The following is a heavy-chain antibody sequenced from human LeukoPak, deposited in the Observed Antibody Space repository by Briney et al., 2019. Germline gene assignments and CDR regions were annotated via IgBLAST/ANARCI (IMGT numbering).Heavy chain of an antibody. J-gene: IGHJ6*03. D-gene: IGHD3-9*01. CDR3: AREGNYYDILTGYRGGYYMDV. Sequence: GGSLRLSCAASGFTFRTYNMNWVRQAPGKGLEWVSSISSSSSYIYYADSVKGRFTISRDNAKNSLYLQMNSLRAEDTAVYYCAREGNYYDILTGYRGGYYMDVWGKGTTVTISS. CDR1: GFTFRTYN. CDR2: ISSSSSYI. V-gene: IGHV3-21*01.